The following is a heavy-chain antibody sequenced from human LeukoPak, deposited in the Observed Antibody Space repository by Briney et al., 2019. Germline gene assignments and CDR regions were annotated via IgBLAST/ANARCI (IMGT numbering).Heavy chain of an antibody. CDR3: ARPMYSSSSSWFDP. CDR2: IIPIFGTA. J-gene: IGHJ5*02. V-gene: IGHV1-69*05. Sequence: ASVTVSFKASGGTFSSYAISWVRQAPGQGLEWMGGIIPIFGTANYAQKFQGRVTITTDESTSTAYMELSSLRSEDTAVYYCARPMYSSSSSWFDPWGQGTLVTVSS. CDR1: GGTFSSYA. D-gene: IGHD6-6*01.